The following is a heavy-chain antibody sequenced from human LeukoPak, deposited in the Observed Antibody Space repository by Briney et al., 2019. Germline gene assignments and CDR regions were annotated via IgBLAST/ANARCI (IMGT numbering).Heavy chain of an antibody. CDR2: INHSGST. V-gene: IGHV4-34*01. Sequence: SETLSLTCAVYGGSFSGYYWSWIRQPPGKGLEWIGEINHSGSTNYNPSLKSRVTISLDTSKNQFSLKLTSVTAADTAVYYCARAACGGDCPLGYWGQGTLVSVSS. D-gene: IGHD2-21*02. CDR1: GGSFSGYY. J-gene: IGHJ4*02. CDR3: ARAACGGDCPLGY.